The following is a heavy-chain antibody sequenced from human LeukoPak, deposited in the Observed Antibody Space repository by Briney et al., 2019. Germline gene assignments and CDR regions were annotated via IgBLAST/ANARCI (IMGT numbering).Heavy chain of an antibody. CDR3: ASGQTTGPFDY. V-gene: IGHV4-39*01. J-gene: IGHJ4*02. CDR2: LSYSGTN. Sequence: SETLSLTCADSGGSITSPTHYGGWISQPPGGGLEWIGSLSYSGTNYYNPSLKRRVTISVDTSKNQFSLKLSSVTAADTAVYYCASGQTTGPFDYWGQGTLVTVSS. CDR1: GGSITSPTHY. D-gene: IGHD4-17*01.